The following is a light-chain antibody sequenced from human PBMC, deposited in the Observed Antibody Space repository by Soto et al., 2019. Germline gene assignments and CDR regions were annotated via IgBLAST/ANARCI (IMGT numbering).Light chain of an antibody. CDR1: QSVSSN. V-gene: IGKV3-15*01. CDR3: QQYNKWPLT. J-gene: IGKJ4*01. Sequence: EIVMTQTPATLSVSRGERATLSCRASQSVSSNLAWYQHKPGQAASLLIHGASTRATGIPARFSGSGSGTEFTLTISSLQSEDFAVYYCQQYNKWPLTFGGGTKVEIK. CDR2: GAS.